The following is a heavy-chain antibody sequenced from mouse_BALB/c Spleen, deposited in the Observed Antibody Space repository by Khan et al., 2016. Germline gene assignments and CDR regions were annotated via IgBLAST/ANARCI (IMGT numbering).Heavy chain of an antibody. CDR2: IYPGDGDT. V-gene: IGHV1-87*01. CDR1: GYTFTSYW. CDR3: AKGGRAMDY. J-gene: IGHJ4*01. Sequence: QVQLQQSGAELARPGASVKLSCKASGYTFTSYWMQWVKQRPGHGLEWIGAIYPGDGDTRYTQKFKGKATLTADKSSTTAYMQLSSLASEDSAGEYCAKGGRAMDYWGQGTSVTVSS.